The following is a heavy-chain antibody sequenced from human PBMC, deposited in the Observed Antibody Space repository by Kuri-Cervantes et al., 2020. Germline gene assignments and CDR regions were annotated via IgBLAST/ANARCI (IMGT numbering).Heavy chain of an antibody. J-gene: IGHJ3*02. Sequence: SETLSLTCTVSGGSIDRGSYHWGWIRQLPGKGLEWIASVYYTGNTYYNLSLRSRVATSVDTSKNQFSLKLSSVTATDTALYYCARLRGYRRRDPFDIWGRGIMVTVSS. D-gene: IGHD3-22*01. V-gene: IGHV4-39*01. CDR1: GGSIDRGSYH. CDR3: ARLRGYRRRDPFDI. CDR2: VYYTGNT.